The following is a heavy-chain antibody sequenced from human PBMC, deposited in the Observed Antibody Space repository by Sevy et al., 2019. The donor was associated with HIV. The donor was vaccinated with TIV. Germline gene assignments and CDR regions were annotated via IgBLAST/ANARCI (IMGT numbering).Heavy chain of an antibody. D-gene: IGHD3-10*01. Sequence: GGSLRLSCAASGFTFRNYAMNWVRQAPGKGLERVALISYDGKNKYYSESVKDRFTISRDNSQNTLYLQMTSLRPEDSAVYYCAREGQLWFVYYFDYWGQGALVTVSS. V-gene: IGHV3-30*04. CDR3: AREGQLWFVYYFDY. CDR1: GFTFRNYA. J-gene: IGHJ4*02. CDR2: ISYDGKNK.